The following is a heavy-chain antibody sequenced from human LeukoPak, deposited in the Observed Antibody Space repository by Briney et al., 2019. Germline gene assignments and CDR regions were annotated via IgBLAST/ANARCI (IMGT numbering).Heavy chain of an antibody. J-gene: IGHJ4*02. CDR1: GYKFTAYW. V-gene: IGHV5-51*01. CDR3: ARGYCSGGTCRYVTKYFDY. Sequence: GESLRISCKGSGYKFTAYWIGWVRQMPGKGLEWMGFIYPGDSDTRYTPSFEGQVTISADKSITTAYLQWSSLKASDTAMYYCARGYCSGGTCRYVTKYFDYWGQGTLVTVSS. D-gene: IGHD2-15*01. CDR2: IYPGDSDT.